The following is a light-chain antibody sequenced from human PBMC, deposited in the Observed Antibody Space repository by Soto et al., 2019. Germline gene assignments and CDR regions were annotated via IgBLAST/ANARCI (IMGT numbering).Light chain of an antibody. Sequence: IVLTQSPSTLSLSPGERATLSCGASQSVSNYFLAWYQQKPGQAPRLLIYAASSRATCVPDRFSGSGSGTEFTLTISRLEPGDFAIYYCQQDGNHPFTFGPGTKVDIK. CDR2: AAS. V-gene: IGKV3-20*01. CDR1: QSVSNYF. CDR3: QQDGNHPFT. J-gene: IGKJ3*01.